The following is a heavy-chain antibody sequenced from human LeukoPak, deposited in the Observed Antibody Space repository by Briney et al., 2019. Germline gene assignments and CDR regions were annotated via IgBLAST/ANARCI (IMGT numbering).Heavy chain of an antibody. V-gene: IGHV3-30-3*01. J-gene: IGHJ4*02. D-gene: IGHD6-13*01. CDR2: ISYDGSNK. CDR3: ARERSIAAAGPFDY. Sequence: GGSLRLSCAASGFTFSSYAMHWVRQAPGKGLEWVAVISYDGSNKYYADSVKGRFTISRDNSKNTLYLQMNSLRAEDTAEYYCARERSIAAAGPFDYWGQGTLVTVSS. CDR1: GFTFSSYA.